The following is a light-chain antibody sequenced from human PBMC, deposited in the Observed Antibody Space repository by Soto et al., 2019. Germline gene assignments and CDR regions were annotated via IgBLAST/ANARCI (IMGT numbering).Light chain of an antibody. CDR1: QSVSGN. CDR2: GAS. Sequence: EIVMTQSPAILSVSPGERATLSCRASQSVSGNLAWYQQKPGQAPRLLSYGASTRATGIPARFSGSGSGTDFTLTISSLKSEDFAVYYCQQYNNWPQTFGQGTKVDIK. J-gene: IGKJ1*01. V-gene: IGKV3-15*01. CDR3: QQYNNWPQT.